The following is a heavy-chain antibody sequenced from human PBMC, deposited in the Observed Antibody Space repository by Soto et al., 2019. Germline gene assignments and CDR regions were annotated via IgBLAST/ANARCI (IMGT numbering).Heavy chain of an antibody. CDR1: GGTSNRFA. CDR3: ATGRGSGGFDS. CDR2: SNPIFGTA. V-gene: IGHV1-69*01. D-gene: IGHD3-16*01. J-gene: IGHJ4*02. Sequence: QVQLVQSGTEVKKPGSSVRVSCKASGGTSNRFAFSWVRQAPGQGLEWMGGSNPIFGTANYAPRFQGRATITADESTSTGYMELSGLRSDDTATYYCATGRGSGGFDSWGQGTQVLVSS.